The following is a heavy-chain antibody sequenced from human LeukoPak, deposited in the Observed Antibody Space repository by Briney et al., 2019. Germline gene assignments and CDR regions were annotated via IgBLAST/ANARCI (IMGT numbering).Heavy chain of an antibody. CDR1: GFTFDDYG. CDR2: INWHGGST. D-gene: IGHD2-21*01. Sequence: PGGSLRLSCAASGFTFDDYGMSWVRQAPGKGLEWVSNINWHGGSTGYADSVEGRFTISRDNAKKSLYLQMNSLRAEDTALYYCARDWVGISRNAFDIWGQGTMVTVSS. J-gene: IGHJ3*02. V-gene: IGHV3-20*04. CDR3: ARDWVGISRNAFDI.